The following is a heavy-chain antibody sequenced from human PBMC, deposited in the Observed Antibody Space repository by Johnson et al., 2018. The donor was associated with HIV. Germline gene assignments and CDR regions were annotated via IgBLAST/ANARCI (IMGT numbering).Heavy chain of an antibody. D-gene: IGHD5-18*01. CDR1: GFTFSSYG. J-gene: IGHJ3*01. CDR3: ARDRRDLVTRGSFDV. CDR2: IWYDGSNK. Sequence: VQLVESGGGVVQPGRSLRLSCAASGFTFSSYGMHWVRQAPGKGLEWVAVIWYDGSNKYYVDSVKGRFTISRDNAKNSLYLQMNSLRVEDTAVYYCARDRRDLVTRGSFDVWGQGTVVTVSS. V-gene: IGHV3-33*01.